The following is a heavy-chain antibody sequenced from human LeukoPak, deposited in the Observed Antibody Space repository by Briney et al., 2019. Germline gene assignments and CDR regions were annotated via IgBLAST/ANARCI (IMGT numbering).Heavy chain of an antibody. CDR1: GGSISSYY. CDR3: ARHRSYGSGTNWFDP. V-gene: IGHV4-4*09. J-gene: IGHJ5*02. CDR2: IYTRGST. D-gene: IGHD3-10*01. Sequence: SETLSLTCTVSGGSISSYYWSWIRQPPGKGLEWIGYIYTRGSTNYNPSLKSRVTLSVDTSKNQFSLKLSSVTAADTAVYYCARHRSYGSGTNWFDPWGHGTLVTVSS.